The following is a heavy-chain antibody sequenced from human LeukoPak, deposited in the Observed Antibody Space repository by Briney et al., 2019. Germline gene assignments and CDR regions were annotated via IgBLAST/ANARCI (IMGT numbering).Heavy chain of an antibody. CDR2: INSDGSST. J-gene: IGHJ6*03. V-gene: IGHV3-74*01. D-gene: IGHD6-13*01. CDR1: GFTFSSYG. CDR3: ARDGVSSWPYYYYYYMDV. Sequence: GGSLRLSCAASGFTFSSYGMHWVRQAPGKGLVWVSRINSDGSSTTYADSVKGRFTISRDNAKNTLYLQMNSLRAEDTAVYYCARDGVSSWPYYYYYYMDVWGKGTTVTVSS.